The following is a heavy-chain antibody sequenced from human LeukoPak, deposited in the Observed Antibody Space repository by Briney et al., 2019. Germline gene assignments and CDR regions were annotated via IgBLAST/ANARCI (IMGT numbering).Heavy chain of an antibody. Sequence: GGSLRLSCAASGFTFSDYYMSWISQAPGKGLEWVSYISSSGSTIYYADSVKGRFTISRDNAKNSLYLQMNSLRAEDTAVYYCASHLPYCSGGSCYYYYGMDVWGQGTTVTVSS. V-gene: IGHV3-11*01. CDR2: ISSSGSTI. CDR3: ASHLPYCSGGSCYYYYGMDV. D-gene: IGHD2-15*01. J-gene: IGHJ6*02. CDR1: GFTFSDYY.